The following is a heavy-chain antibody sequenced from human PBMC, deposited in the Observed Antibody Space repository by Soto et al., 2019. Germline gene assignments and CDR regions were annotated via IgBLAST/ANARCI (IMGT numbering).Heavy chain of an antibody. CDR3: ARRFCNGGSCYWGFDY. Sequence: PSETLSLTCTVSGGSTNTYHWSWIRQPPGKGLEWIGDIYFTGTTNYSPSLKSRVTMSEDTSKNQFSLRLSSVTAADTAIYYCARRFCNGGSCYWGFDYWGQGTLVTVSS. CDR1: GGSTNTYH. V-gene: IGHV4-59*01. CDR2: IYFTGTT. J-gene: IGHJ4*02. D-gene: IGHD2-15*01.